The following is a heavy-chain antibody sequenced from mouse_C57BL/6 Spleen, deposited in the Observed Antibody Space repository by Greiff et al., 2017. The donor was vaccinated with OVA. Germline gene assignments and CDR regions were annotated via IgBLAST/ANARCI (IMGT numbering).Heavy chain of an antibody. CDR3: AMQADLHFDY. D-gene: IGHD2-1*01. Sequence: EVKLMESGGGLVKPGGSLKLSCAASGFTFSDYGMHWVRQAPETGLEWVAYISSGSSTIYYADTVKGRFTISRDNAKNTLFLQMTSLRSEDTALYYCAMQADLHFDYWGQGTTLTVSS. CDR2: ISSGSSTI. CDR1: GFTFSDYG. V-gene: IGHV5-17*01. J-gene: IGHJ2*01.